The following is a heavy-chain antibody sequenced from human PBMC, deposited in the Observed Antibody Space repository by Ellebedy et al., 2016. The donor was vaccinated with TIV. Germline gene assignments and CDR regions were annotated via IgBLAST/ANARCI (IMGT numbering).Heavy chain of an antibody. Sequence: SETLSLXXTVSGGSISSSNHYWGWIRQPPGRGLQWIASSYYTGATFYNRSLQSRVTISVDTSKNEFALKLSSVTAADTAAYYCARHVLVDYYGSGSSPYWYFDLWGRGTLVTVSS. CDR3: ARHVLVDYYGSGSSPYWYFDL. CDR2: SYYTGAT. CDR1: GGSISSSNHY. V-gene: IGHV4-39*01. D-gene: IGHD3-10*01. J-gene: IGHJ2*01.